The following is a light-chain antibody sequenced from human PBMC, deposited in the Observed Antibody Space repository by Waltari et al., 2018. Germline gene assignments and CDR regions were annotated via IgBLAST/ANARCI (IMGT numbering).Light chain of an antibody. CDR1: QSISNY. Sequence: DIQMTQSPSSLSASVGDRVTITCRASQSISNYLNWYQQKPGKAPKLLVYAASTLQSGVPSRFSGSGSGTDFTLTIGGLQPEDFAVYYCEQYGSSLWTFGQGTKVEIK. J-gene: IGKJ1*01. V-gene: IGKV1-39*01. CDR3: EQYGSSLWT. CDR2: AAS.